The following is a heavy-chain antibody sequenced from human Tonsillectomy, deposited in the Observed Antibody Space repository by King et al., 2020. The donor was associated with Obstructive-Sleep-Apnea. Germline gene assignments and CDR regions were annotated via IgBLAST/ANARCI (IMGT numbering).Heavy chain of an antibody. CDR1: GGSVSSGSYY. CDR3: STASVTTFDY. CDR2: VYYSGST. D-gene: IGHD4-17*01. J-gene: IGHJ4*02. V-gene: IGHV4-61*03. Sequence: QLQESGPGLVKPSETLSLTCTVSGGSVSSGSYYWSWIRQPPGKGLEWIGYVYYSGSTKYNPSLKSRVALSVDTSRNHFSLKVNSLTAADTAVYYCSTASVTTFDYCGQGTLVTVSS.